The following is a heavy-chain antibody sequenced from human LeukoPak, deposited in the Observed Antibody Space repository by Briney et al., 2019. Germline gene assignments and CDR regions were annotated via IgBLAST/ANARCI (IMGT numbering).Heavy chain of an antibody. Sequence: ASVKVSCKASGYTFTGFYIHWVRQAPGQGLEWMGWINPKSGVTNYAQRFQGRVTMTRDTSISTAYMELSSLRSEDTAVYYCARQDYYYYYMDVWGKGTTVTISS. CDR1: GYTFTGFY. CDR3: ARQDYYYYYMDV. CDR2: INPKSGVT. V-gene: IGHV1-2*02. J-gene: IGHJ6*03.